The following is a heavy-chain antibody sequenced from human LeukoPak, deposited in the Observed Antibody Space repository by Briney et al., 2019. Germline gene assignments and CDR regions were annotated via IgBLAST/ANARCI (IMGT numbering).Heavy chain of an antibody. CDR2: ISSSSSYI. J-gene: IGHJ4*02. D-gene: IGHD6-19*01. Sequence: GGSLRLSCAASGFTFSSYSMNWVRQAPGKGLEWVSSISSSSSYIYYADSVKGRFTISRDNSKNTLYLQMNSLRAEDTAVYYCAKDRSSGSNWDYWGQGTLVTVSS. CDR3: AKDRSSGSNWDY. V-gene: IGHV3-21*01. CDR1: GFTFSSYS.